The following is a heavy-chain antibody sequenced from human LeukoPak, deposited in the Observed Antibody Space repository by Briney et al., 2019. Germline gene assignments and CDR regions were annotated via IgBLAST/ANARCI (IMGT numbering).Heavy chain of an antibody. CDR2: ISSSSSTI. V-gene: IGHV3-48*04. D-gene: IGHD6-19*01. J-gene: IGHJ4*02. Sequence: GGSLRLSCAASGFTFSSHSMNWVRQAPGKGLEWVSYISSSSSTIYYADSVKGRFTISRDNSKNSLYLQMNSLRTEDTALYYCAKGYSSGWYPFDYWGQGTLVTVSS. CDR1: GFTFSSHS. CDR3: AKGYSSGWYPFDY.